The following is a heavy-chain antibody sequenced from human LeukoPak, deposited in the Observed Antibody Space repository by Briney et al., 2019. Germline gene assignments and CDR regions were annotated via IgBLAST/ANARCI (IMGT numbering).Heavy chain of an antibody. J-gene: IGHJ5*02. CDR3: ARGRPTTSIAAAGVNWFDP. D-gene: IGHD6-13*01. V-gene: IGHV1-18*01. CDR1: GYTFTSYG. Sequence: ASVKVSCKASGYTFTSYGISWVRQAPGQGLEWMGWISAYNGNTNYAQKLQGRVTMTTDTSTSTAYMELSSLRSEDTAVYYCARGRPTTSIAAAGVNWFDPWGQGTLVTVSS. CDR2: ISAYNGNT.